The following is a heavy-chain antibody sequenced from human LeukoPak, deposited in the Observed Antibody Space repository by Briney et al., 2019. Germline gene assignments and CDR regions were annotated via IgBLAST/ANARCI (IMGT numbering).Heavy chain of an antibody. CDR1: GFTFSSHW. J-gene: IGHJ5*02. V-gene: IGHV3-9*01. Sequence: GGSLRLSCAASGFTFSSHWMHWVRQAPGKGLEWVSGISWNSGSIGYADSVKGRFTISRDNAKNSLYLQMNSLRAEDTALYYCAKVGEQQLMYNWFDPWGQGTLVTVSS. CDR2: ISWNSGSI. CDR3: AKVGEQQLMYNWFDP. D-gene: IGHD6-13*01.